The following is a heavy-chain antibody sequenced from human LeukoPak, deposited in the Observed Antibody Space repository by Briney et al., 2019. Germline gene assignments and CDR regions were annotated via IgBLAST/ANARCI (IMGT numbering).Heavy chain of an antibody. D-gene: IGHD2-2*01. CDR1: GGSFSGYY. CDR3: ARVSCSSTSCPRRDALDV. Sequence: SETLSLTCAVYGGSFSGYYWSWIRQPPGKGLEWIGEINHSGGTDYNPSLKSRVTISVDTSKNQFSLKLSSVTAADTAVYYCARVSCSSTSCPRRDALDVWGQGTMVTVSS. V-gene: IGHV4-34*01. J-gene: IGHJ3*01. CDR2: INHSGGT.